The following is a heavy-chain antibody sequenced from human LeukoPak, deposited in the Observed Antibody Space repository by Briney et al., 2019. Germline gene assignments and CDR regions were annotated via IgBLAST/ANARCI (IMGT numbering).Heavy chain of an antibody. D-gene: IGHD2-2*01. CDR2: IHYSGST. CDR1: GGSINSSSYY. Sequence: SETLSLTCTVSGGSINSSSYYWGWIRQPPGKGLEWIGSIHYSGSTYYNPSLKSRVTISVDRSKNQFSLKVNSVTAADTAVYYCAVWYRKDLEYQLPDYPFDYWGQGTLVTVSS. V-gene: IGHV4-39*01. J-gene: IGHJ4*02. CDR3: AVWYRKDLEYQLPDYPFDY.